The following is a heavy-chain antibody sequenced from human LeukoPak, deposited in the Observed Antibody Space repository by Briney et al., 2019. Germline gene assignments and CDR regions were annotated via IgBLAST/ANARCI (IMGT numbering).Heavy chain of an antibody. CDR2: ISSSGSTI. CDR1: GFTFSGYE. Sequence: PGGSLRLSCAASGFTFSGYEMNWVRQAPGKGLEWVSYISSSGSTIYYADSVKGRFTISRDNAKNSLYLQMNSLRAEDTAVYYCARVTPYDYVWGSYRWTYYFDYWGQGTLVTVSS. J-gene: IGHJ4*02. V-gene: IGHV3-48*03. CDR3: ARVTPYDYVWGSYRWTYYFDY. D-gene: IGHD3-16*02.